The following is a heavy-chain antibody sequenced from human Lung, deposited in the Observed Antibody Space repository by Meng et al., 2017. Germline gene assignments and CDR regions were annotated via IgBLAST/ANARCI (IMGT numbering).Heavy chain of an antibody. V-gene: IGHV3-15*01. CDR1: VFTLSSAW. J-gene: IGHJ4*01. CDR2: MKSNVDGRTV. Sequence: VPLVDSGSGSVTPGVPLLLSCQATVFTLSSAWIPWVRQAPGKGLWWMCRMKSNVDGRTVDYAAALKGRFFISRDDSENTFYLHMNSLKTEDTAVYYCSGHVDYWGHGTLVTVSS. CDR3: SGHVDY.